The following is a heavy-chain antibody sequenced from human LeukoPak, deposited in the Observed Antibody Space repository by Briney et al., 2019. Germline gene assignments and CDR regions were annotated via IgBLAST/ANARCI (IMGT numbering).Heavy chain of an antibody. D-gene: IGHD1-1*01. CDR3: ASLGTTGTTFDY. CDR1: GGSFSGYY. V-gene: IGHV4-34*01. Sequence: SETLSLTCAVYGGSFSGYYWSWIRQPPGKGLEWIGEINHSGSTNYNPSLKSRLTISVDTSKNQFSLKLSSVTAADTAVYYCASLGTTGTTFDYWGQGTLVTVSS. J-gene: IGHJ4*02. CDR2: INHSGST.